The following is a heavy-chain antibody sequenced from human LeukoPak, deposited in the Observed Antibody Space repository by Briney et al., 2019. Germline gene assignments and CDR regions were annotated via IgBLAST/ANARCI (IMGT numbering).Heavy chain of an antibody. CDR3: AKGGYSSGWFDY. D-gene: IGHD6-19*01. V-gene: IGHV3-23*01. CDR1: GFTFSSYA. CDR2: ISGSGGST. J-gene: IGHJ4*02. Sequence: GGSLRLSCAASGFTFSSYAMSWVRQAPGKGLEWVSAISGSGGSTYYADSVKGRFTISRDNSKKTLYLQMNSLRAEDTAVYYCAKGGYSSGWFDYWGQGTLVTVSS.